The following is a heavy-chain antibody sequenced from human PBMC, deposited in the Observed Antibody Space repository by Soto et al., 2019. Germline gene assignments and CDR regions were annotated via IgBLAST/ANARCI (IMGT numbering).Heavy chain of an antibody. CDR3: AKRTVGWYFDL. D-gene: IGHD4-17*01. CDR2: ISGSGGST. CDR1: GFTFSSYA. Sequence: CTASGFTFSSYAMSWVRQAPGKGLEWVSAISGSGGSTYYADSVKGRFTISRDNSKNTLYLQMNSLRAEDTAVYYCAKRTVGWYFDLWGRGTLVTVSS. V-gene: IGHV3-23*01. J-gene: IGHJ2*01.